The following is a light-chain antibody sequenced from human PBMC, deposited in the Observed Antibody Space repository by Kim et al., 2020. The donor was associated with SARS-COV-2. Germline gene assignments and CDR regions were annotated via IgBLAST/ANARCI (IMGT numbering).Light chain of an antibody. J-gene: IGLJ1*01. CDR3: QSADSSGIYV. Sequence: VSPGQTARITCSGDALPKQYAYWYQQKPGQAPVLVIYKDSERPSGIPERFSGSSSGTTVTLTISGVQAEDEADYYGQSADSSGIYVFGTGTKVTVL. CDR2: KDS. CDR1: ALPKQY. V-gene: IGLV3-25*03.